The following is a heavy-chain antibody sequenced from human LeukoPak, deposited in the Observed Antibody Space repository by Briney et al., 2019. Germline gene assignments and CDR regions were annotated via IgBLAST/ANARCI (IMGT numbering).Heavy chain of an antibody. V-gene: IGHV3-23*01. D-gene: IGHD1-1*01. CDR2: ISENGGTT. CDR3: AKEGPTGTTKFDY. J-gene: IGHJ4*02. CDR1: GFTFSSYA. Sequence: PGGSLRLSCAASGFTFSSYAMCWLRQAPGKGLEWVSAISENGGTTYYADSVKGRSTISRDNSKNTLSLQLNSLRAEDTAVYYCAKEGPTGTTKFDYWGQGTLVTVSS.